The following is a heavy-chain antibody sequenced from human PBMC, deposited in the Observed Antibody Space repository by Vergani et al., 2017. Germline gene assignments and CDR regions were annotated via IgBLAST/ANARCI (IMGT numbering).Heavy chain of an antibody. CDR1: RYPFSRYG. Sequence: QAQLVQSGAEVKKPGASVRVSCKASRYPFSRYGISWVRQAPGQGLEWMGWISAYSGETRYARSLQGRVTMTTDASTNTAYMSLRSLRSDDTAMYYCSGVGFYTSRNDFKFYGLGVWGQGTTVTVTS. CDR2: ISAYSGET. V-gene: IGHV1-18*01. CDR3: SGVGFYTSRNDFKFYGLGV. J-gene: IGHJ6*02. D-gene: IGHD3-3*01.